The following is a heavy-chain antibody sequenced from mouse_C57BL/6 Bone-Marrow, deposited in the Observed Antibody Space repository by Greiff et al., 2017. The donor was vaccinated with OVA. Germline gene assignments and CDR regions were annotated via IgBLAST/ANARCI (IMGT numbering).Heavy chain of an antibody. J-gene: IGHJ3*01. CDR3: ARPLNYYGSSYSFAY. CDR2: IYPGDGDT. V-gene: IGHV1-82*01. CDR1: GYAFSSSW. Sequence: QVHVKQSGPELVKPGASVKISCKASGYAFSSSWMNWVKQRPGQGLEWIGRIYPGDGDTNYNGKFKGKATLTADKSSSTAYMQLSSLTSEDSAVYFCARPLNYYGSSYSFAYWGQGTLVTVSA. D-gene: IGHD1-1*01.